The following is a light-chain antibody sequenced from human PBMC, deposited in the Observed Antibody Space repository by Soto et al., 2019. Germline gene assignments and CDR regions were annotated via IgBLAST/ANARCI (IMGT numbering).Light chain of an antibody. CDR1: QSISGW. CDR2: KVS. CDR3: QRYNSYPWT. Sequence: DIQMTQSPSTLSASVGDRVTITCRASQSISGWLAWFQQKPGKAPKVLIYKVSSLEGGVPSRFSGSGSETEFTLTISSLQPDDFATYYCQRYNSYPWTFGQGTKVEIK. V-gene: IGKV1-5*03. J-gene: IGKJ1*01.